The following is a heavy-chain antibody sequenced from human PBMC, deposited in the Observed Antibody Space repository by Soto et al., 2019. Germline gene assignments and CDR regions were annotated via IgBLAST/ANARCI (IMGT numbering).Heavy chain of an antibody. V-gene: IGHV4-34*01. J-gene: IGHJ5*02. CDR1: GGSFSGYY. Sequence: SETLSLTCAVYGGSFSGYYWSWIRQPPGKGLEWIGEINHSGSTNYNPSLKSRVTISVDTSKNQFSLKLSSVTAADTAVYYCARGRAMVRGVIIKGGWFDPWGQGTLVTVSS. D-gene: IGHD3-10*01. CDR2: INHSGST. CDR3: ARGRAMVRGVIIKGGWFDP.